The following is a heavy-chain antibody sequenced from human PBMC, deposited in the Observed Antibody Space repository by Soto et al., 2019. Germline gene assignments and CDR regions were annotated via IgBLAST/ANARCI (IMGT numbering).Heavy chain of an antibody. D-gene: IGHD2-2*01. J-gene: IGHJ6*03. CDR1: GFTFSSYS. V-gene: IGHV3-21*01. CDR2: ISSSSSYI. CDR3: ARDSVVVVPAASSLGYYYYYMDV. Sequence: GGSLRLSCAASGFTFSSYSMNWVRQAPGKGLEWVSSISSSSSYIYYADSVKGRFTISRDNAKNSLYLQMNSLRAEDTAVYYCARDSVVVVPAASSLGYYYYYMDVWGKGTTVTVSS.